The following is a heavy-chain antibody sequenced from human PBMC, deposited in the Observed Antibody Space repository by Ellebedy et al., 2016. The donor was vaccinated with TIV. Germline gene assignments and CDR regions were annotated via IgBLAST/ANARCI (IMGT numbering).Heavy chain of an antibody. V-gene: IGHV3-53*01. CDR3: ARDGAGGGK. CDR1: GFTFSTYW. D-gene: IGHD3-16*01. CDR2: IYSGGST. J-gene: IGHJ4*02. Sequence: GESLKISCAASGFTFSTYWMGWVRQAAGKGLEWVSLIYSGGSTRYADSVKGRFTISSDSSNNTLYLQMNSLRAEDTAVDYCARDGAGGGKWGQGTLVTVSS.